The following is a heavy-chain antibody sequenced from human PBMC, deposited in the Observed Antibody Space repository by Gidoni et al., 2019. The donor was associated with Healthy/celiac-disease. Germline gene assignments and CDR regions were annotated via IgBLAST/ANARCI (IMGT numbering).Heavy chain of an antibody. CDR2: IYSGGST. CDR3: ARGPYATNY. CDR1: GFTVSSND. J-gene: IGHJ4*02. V-gene: IGHV3-53*01. D-gene: IGHD2-8*01. Sequence: EVQLVASGGGLIQPGGSLSLSCAASGFTVSSNDMSLVRQAPGKGLEWVSVIYSGGSTYYADSGKGRFTISRDNSKNTLYLQMNSLRAEDTAVDYCARGPYATNYWGQGTLVTVSS.